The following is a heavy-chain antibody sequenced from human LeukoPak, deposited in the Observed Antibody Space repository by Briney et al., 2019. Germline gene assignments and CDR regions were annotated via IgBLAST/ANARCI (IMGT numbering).Heavy chain of an antibody. V-gene: IGHV1-18*01. J-gene: IGHJ5*02. CDR3: VRITYVFWSGHYMPPDP. CDR2: ISIYNGDA. Sequence: ASGTFSFNASASAFTNDGISGVRHGPGQGLEWMGWISIYNGDADSAHTLSGRVTMTTDTSTSTTYIWLRSLRSDDTARYSRVRITYVFWSGHYMPPDPWGQGTLVTVSS. D-gene: IGHD3-3*01. CDR1: ASAFTNDG.